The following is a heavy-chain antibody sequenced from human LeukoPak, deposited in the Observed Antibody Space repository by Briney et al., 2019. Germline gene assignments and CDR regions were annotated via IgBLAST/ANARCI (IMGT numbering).Heavy chain of an antibody. V-gene: IGHV3-23*01. CDR1: GFTFNSYA. CDR3: AKDRSQWLLACDRY. J-gene: IGHJ4*02. D-gene: IGHD6-19*01. CDR2: ISGSGGST. Sequence: PGGSLRLSCAASGFTFNSYAMSWVRQAPGKGLEWVSAISGSGGSTYYADSVKGRFTISRDNSKNTLYLQMNSLRAEDTAVYYCAKDRSQWLLACDRYWGQGTMVTVSS.